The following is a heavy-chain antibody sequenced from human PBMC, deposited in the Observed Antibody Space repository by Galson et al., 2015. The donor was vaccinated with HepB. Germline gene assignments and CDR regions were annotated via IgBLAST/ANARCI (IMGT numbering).Heavy chain of an antibody. J-gene: IGHJ5*02. CDR2: IYYSGST. CDR1: GGSISSGDYY. D-gene: IGHD4-11*01. CDR3: ARGGWGGSDYSNYGWFDP. Sequence: LSLTCTVSGGSISSGDYYWNWIRQPPGKGLEWIGYIYYSGSTYYNPSLKSRVTISVDTSKNQFSLKLSSVTAADTAVYYCARGGWGGSDYSNYGWFDPWGQGTLVTVSS. V-gene: IGHV4-30-4*01.